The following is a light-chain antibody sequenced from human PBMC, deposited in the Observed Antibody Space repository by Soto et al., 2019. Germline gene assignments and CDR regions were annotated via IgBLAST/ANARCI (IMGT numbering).Light chain of an antibody. CDR1: PSNVGGYNL. J-gene: IGLJ1*01. CDR2: EGT. CDR3: CSYAGNGYV. Sequence: QSALTQPASVSGAPGQSITISCTGTPSNVGGYNLVSWYQQHPGRAPELIIYEGTQRPSGVSARFSGSKSGNTASLTISGLQADDEADYDCCSYAGNGYVFGTGTKLTV. V-gene: IGLV2-23*01.